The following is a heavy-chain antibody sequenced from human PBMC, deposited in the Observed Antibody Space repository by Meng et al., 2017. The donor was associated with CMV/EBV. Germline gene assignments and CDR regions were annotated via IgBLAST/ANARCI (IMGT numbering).Heavy chain of an antibody. J-gene: IGHJ1*01. Sequence: GEPLKISCAASEFIFSNYWMSWVRQAPGKGLEWVANINLDGSEKYSVDSVKGRFTISRDNGKNLLFLQMNSLRAEDSAVYYCVRDVGGRGYSADWGQGTLVTVSS. V-gene: IGHV3-7*01. CDR3: VRDVGGRGYSAD. CDR2: INLDGSEK. CDR1: EFIFSNYW. D-gene: IGHD5-12*01.